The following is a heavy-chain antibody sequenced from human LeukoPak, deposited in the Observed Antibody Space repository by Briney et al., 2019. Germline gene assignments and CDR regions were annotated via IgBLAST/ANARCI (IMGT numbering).Heavy chain of an antibody. CDR2: IFSTGST. CDR1: GGSISNSF. CDR3: ARDYGTMGWFGP. J-gene: IGHJ5*02. D-gene: IGHD3-10*01. V-gene: IGHV4-59*01. Sequence: PSETLSLTCTVSGGSISNSFWSWIRQPPGKGLEWIGYIFSTGSTNYSPSLKSRVTISVDTSKNQFSLKLSSVTAADTAVYYCARDYGTMGWFGPWGQGTLVTVSS.